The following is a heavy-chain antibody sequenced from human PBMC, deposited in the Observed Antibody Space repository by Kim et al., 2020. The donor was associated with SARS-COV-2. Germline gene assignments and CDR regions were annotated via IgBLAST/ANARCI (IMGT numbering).Heavy chain of an antibody. CDR2: IYYSGST. D-gene: IGHD3-10*01. CDR3: ARHNSYYVSGFDP. CDR1: GGSISSYY. J-gene: IGHJ5*02. V-gene: IGHV4-59*08. Sequence: SETLSLTCTVSGGSISSYYWSWIRQPPGKGLEWIGYIYYSGSTNYNPSPKSRVTISVDTSKNQFSLKLSSVTAADTAVYYCARHNSYYVSGFDPWGQGTLVTVSS.